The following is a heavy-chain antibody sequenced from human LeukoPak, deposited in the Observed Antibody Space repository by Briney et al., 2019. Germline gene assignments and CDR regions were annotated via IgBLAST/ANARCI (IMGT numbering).Heavy chain of an antibody. CDR3: ARGGYSYGYAPYSFDY. Sequence: SETLSLTCNVSGGSITSHSWNWIRQSPGKGLEWIGYSYYSGTTNYSPSLKSRVTISLDTSKNQISPKLTSVTAADTAVYYCARGGYSYGYAPYSFDYWGQGTLVTVSS. CDR1: GGSITSHS. J-gene: IGHJ4*02. V-gene: IGHV4-59*11. CDR2: SYYSGTT. D-gene: IGHD5-18*01.